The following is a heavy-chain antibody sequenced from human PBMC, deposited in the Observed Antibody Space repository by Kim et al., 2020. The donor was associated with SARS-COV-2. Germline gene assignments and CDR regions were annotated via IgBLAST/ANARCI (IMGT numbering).Heavy chain of an antibody. CDR3: ASSEGGGRYGSYYEGVLALVYFDY. CDR1: GGSISSSSYY. V-gene: IGHV4-39*01. Sequence: SETLSLTCTVSGGSISSSSYYWGWIRQPPGKGLEWIGSIYYSGSTYYNPSLKSRVTISVDTSKNQFSLKLSSVTAADTAVYYCASSEGGGRYGSYYEGVLALVYFDYWGQGTLVTVSS. CDR2: IYYSGST. J-gene: IGHJ4*02. D-gene: IGHD1-26*01.